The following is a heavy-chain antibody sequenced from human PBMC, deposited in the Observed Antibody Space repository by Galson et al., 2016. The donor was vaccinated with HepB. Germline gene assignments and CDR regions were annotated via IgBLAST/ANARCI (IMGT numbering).Heavy chain of an antibody. J-gene: IGHJ4*02. D-gene: IGHD1-7*01. Sequence: LRLSCAASGFTVSSNYMNWVRQAPGKGLEWIGTVYRGRTYYNPSLEGRVTISVGMSTDLLSLKLTSLTAADTAVYYCARAGLGTKASFDNWGQGALVAVSS. CDR3: ARAGLGTKASFDN. CDR1: GFTVSSNY. CDR2: VYRGRT. V-gene: IGHV4-59*05.